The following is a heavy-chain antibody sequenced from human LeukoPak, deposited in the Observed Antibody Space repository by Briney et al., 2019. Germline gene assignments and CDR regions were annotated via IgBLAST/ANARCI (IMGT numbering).Heavy chain of an antibody. J-gene: IGHJ4*02. V-gene: IGHV3-30*04. D-gene: IGHD3-22*01. CDR3: ARGFPHYYDSRGIKFDY. Sequence: PGGSLRLSCAASGFTFSSYAMHWVRQAPGKGLEWVAVISHNDGSNEYYADSVKGRFTISRDNSKNTVYLQMNSLRAEDTAVYYCARGFPHYYDSRGIKFDYWGQGTLVTVSS. CDR1: GFTFSSYA. CDR2: ISHNDGSNE.